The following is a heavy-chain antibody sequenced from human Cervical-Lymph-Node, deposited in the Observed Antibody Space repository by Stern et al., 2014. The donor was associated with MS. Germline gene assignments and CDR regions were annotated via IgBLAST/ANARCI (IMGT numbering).Heavy chain of an antibody. CDR3: VRQVTVRSRFDY. Sequence: QLQLQESGPGLVKPSETLSRTCTVSGGSISSSYYWGWIRQSSGKGLEWIGSIDDTGRTFYNPSLKSRVTISVDTSNNNFSLKLSSVTAADTAVYYCVRQVTVRSRFDYWGQGTLVTVSS. D-gene: IGHD4-11*01. CDR1: GGSISSSYY. V-gene: IGHV4-39*01. CDR2: IDDTGRT. J-gene: IGHJ4*02.